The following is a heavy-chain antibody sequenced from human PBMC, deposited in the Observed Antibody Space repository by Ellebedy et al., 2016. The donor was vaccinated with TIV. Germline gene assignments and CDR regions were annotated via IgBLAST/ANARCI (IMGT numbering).Heavy chain of an antibody. Sequence: PGGSLRLSCVASGFTFRDYSMNWVRQAPGKGLEWVSCIWSIGTISYIDSVKGRFTISRDNAKNSLYLQMDSLTDEDTAVYYCVRDREWRFDYWGRGTLVTVSS. CDR1: GFTFRDYS. V-gene: IGHV3-69-1*01. D-gene: IGHD2-8*01. CDR3: VRDREWRFDY. CDR2: IWSIGTI. J-gene: IGHJ4*02.